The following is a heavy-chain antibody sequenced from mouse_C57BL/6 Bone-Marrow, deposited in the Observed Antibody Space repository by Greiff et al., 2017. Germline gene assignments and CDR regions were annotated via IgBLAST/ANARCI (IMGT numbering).Heavy chain of an antibody. CDR1: GYTFTSYW. CDR3: ADYYGSSLYYFDY. CDR2: IYPGSGST. V-gene: IGHV1-55*01. D-gene: IGHD1-1*01. Sequence: VQLQQPGAELVKPGASVKMSCKASGYTFTSYWITWVKQRPGQGLEWIGDIYPGSGSTNYNEKFKSKATLTVDTSSSTAYMQLSSLTSEDSAVYYCADYYGSSLYYFDYWGQGTTLTVSS. J-gene: IGHJ2*01.